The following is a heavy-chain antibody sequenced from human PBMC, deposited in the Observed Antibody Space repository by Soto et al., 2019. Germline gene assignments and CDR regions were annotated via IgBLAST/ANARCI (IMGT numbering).Heavy chain of an antibody. Sequence: GGSLRLSCAASGFTFSSYAMSWVRQAPGKGLEWVSAISGSGGSTYYADSVKGRFTISRDNSKNTLYLQMNSLRAEDEDVYYCAKMRGPPGHSSSLDVPFDYWGQGTLVTVSS. CDR2: ISGSGGST. V-gene: IGHV3-23*01. J-gene: IGHJ4*02. CDR3: AKMRGPPGHSSSLDVPFDY. D-gene: IGHD6-13*01. CDR1: GFTFSSYA.